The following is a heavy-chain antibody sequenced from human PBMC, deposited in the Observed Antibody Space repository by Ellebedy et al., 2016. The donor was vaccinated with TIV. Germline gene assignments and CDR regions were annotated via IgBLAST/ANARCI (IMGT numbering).Heavy chain of an antibody. V-gene: IGHV1-69*13. J-gene: IGHJ6*02. CDR3: ARRSNWPHYYYYGMDV. Sequence: AASVKVSCKASGGTFSSYAISWVRQAPGQGLEWMGGIIPIFGTANYAQKFQGRVTITADESTSTAYMELSSLRSEDTAVYYCARRSNWPHYYYYGMDVWGQGTTVTVSS. D-gene: IGHD1-1*01. CDR2: IIPIFGTA. CDR1: GGTFSSYA.